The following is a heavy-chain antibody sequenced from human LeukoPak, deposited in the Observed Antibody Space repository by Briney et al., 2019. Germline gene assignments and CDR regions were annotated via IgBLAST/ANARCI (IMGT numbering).Heavy chain of an antibody. CDR2: MNPNSGNT. CDR1: GYTFTSYG. CDR3: ARDWQLVLGYYYGMDV. D-gene: IGHD6-6*01. V-gene: IGHV1-8*02. J-gene: IGHJ6*02. Sequence: ASVKVSCKASGYTFTSYGISWVRQAPGQGLEWMGWMNPNSGNTGYAQKFQGRVTMTRNTSISTAYMELSSLRSEDTAVYYCARDWQLVLGYYYGMDVWGQGTTVTVSS.